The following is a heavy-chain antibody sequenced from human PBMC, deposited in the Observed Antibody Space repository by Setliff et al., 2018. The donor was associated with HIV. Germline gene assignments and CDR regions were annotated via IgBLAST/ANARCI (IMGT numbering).Heavy chain of an antibody. CDR3: ARGGDWTLDY. Sequence: SETLSLTCAVYGGSFSNHYWTWIRQPPGKGLEWIGVINPSESTHYNPSLKSRVTISVDTSKNQFSLILTPVTAADTAVYYCARGGDWTLDYWGRGSLVTVSS. J-gene: IGHJ4*02. D-gene: IGHD2-21*02. V-gene: IGHV4-34*01. CDR2: INPSEST. CDR1: GGSFSNHY.